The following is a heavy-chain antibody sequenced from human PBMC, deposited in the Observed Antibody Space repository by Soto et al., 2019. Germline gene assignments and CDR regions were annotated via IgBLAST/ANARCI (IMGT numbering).Heavy chain of an antibody. CDR2: IRQDGSET. CDR3: ARPRFSFSAYDLPDS. Sequence: EVQLVDSGGGLVQPGGSPRLSCAASGFTFKNYWMTWVRQPPGKGLEWVASIRQDGSETYYVDSVKGRFTVSRDNAKNSLYLQMNRLRAEDTAVYYCARPRFSFSAYDLPDSWAQGALVTVSS. V-gene: IGHV3-7*01. CDR1: GFTFKNYW. J-gene: IGHJ4*02. D-gene: IGHD5-12*01.